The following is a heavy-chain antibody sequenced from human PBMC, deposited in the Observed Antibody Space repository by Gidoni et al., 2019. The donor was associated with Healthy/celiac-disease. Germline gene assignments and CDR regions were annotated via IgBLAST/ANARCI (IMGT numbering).Heavy chain of an antibody. CDR2: ISYDGSNK. V-gene: IGHV3-30*18. CDR3: AKDGVRYCSSTSCYHFDY. D-gene: IGHD2-2*01. Sequence: QVPLVESGGGVVQPGRSLRLSCAASGFPFSRYGMHWVRQAPGKGLEWVAVISYDGSNKYYADSVKGRFTISRDNSKNTLYLQMNSLRAEDTAVYYCAKDGVRYCSSTSCYHFDYWGQGTLVTVSS. CDR1: GFPFSRYG. J-gene: IGHJ4*02.